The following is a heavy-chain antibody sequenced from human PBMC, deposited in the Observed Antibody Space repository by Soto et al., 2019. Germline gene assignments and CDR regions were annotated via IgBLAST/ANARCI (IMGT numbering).Heavy chain of an antibody. J-gene: IGHJ4*02. D-gene: IGHD3-22*01. CDR3: ARDLWYDSSDYKGYFDY. CDR2: ISAYNGNT. CDR1: GYTFTSYG. V-gene: IGHV1-18*04. Sequence: ASVKVSCKASGYTFTSYGTSWVRQAPGQGLEWMGWISAYNGNTNYAQKLQGRVTMTTDTSTSTAYMELRSLRSDDTAVYYCARDLWYDSSDYKGYFDYWGQGTLVTVSS.